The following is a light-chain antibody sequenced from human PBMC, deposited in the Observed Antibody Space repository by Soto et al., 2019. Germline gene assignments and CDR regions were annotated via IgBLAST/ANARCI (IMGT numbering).Light chain of an antibody. CDR3: MQGTIWPPT. V-gene: IGKV2-30*01. CDR2: RTS. CDR1: QSIVYSDGNAY. Sequence: TQSPLSLPVTLGQPASISCRSSQSIVYSDGNAYLSWFQQRPGQSPRRLIYRTSNRDSGVPDRFSGRGSGTDFTLTINRVEAEDVGVYYCMQGTIWPPTFGRGTKVEIK. J-gene: IGKJ4*02.